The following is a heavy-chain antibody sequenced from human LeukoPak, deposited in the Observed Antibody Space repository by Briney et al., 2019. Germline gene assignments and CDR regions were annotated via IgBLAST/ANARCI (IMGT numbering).Heavy chain of an antibody. V-gene: IGHV3-64D*06. Sequence: PGGSLRLSCSASGFTFSRYGMNWARQAPGKGLEYVSAISKNGDRTYYADSVKGRFTISRDNSKNTLYLQMSSLSIGDTAVYYCVKDLDWNDGYWGQGTLVTVSS. J-gene: IGHJ4*02. CDR1: GFTFSRYG. CDR3: VKDLDWNDGY. CDR2: ISKNGDRT. D-gene: IGHD1-1*01.